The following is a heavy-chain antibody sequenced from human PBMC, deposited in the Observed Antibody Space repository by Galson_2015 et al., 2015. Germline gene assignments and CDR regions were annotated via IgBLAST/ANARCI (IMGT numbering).Heavy chain of an antibody. J-gene: IGHJ3*02. CDR2: IRSKAYGGTT. Sequence: SLRLSCAASGFTFGDYAMRWFRQAPGKGLEWVGFIRSKAYGGTTEYAASVKGRFTISRDDSKIIAYLQMNSLKTEDTSVYYCTRVGSVNRADAFDIWGQGTMVTVSS. D-gene: IGHD3-10*01. CDR1: GFTFGDYA. V-gene: IGHV3-49*03. CDR3: TRVGSVNRADAFDI.